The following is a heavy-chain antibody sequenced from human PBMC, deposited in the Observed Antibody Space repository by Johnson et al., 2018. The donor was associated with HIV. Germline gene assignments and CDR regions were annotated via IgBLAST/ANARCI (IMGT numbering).Heavy chain of an antibody. CDR1: GFTFKDHY. Sequence: QVQLVESGGGLVKPGGSLRLSCVASGFTFKDHYMSWIRQAPGTGLEWVSYISSSDSSLYYADAVKGRFTIARDNAKNSLYLQMHSLRAEDTAVYDCARVGSSGWLGRAFDIWGQGTRVTGSS. CDR3: ARVGSSGWLGRAFDI. J-gene: IGHJ3*02. D-gene: IGHD6-19*01. CDR2: ISSSDSSL. V-gene: IGHV3-11*04.